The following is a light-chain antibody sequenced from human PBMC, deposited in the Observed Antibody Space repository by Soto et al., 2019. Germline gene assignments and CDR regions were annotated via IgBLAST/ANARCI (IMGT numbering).Light chain of an antibody. J-gene: IGKJ5*01. V-gene: IGKV3-11*01. CDR1: RSVSNY. Sequence: EIVLTQSPVTLSLSPVESATLSCRASRSVSNYLAWYQQKPGQAPRLLIYDASSRPTDIPARFSGSGSGTDFTLTISSLEPEDFALYYCQQRSNWPITFGQGTRLEIK. CDR3: QQRSNWPIT. CDR2: DAS.